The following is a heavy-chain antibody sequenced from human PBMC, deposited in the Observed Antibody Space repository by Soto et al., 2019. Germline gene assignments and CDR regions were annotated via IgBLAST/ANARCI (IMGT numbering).Heavy chain of an antibody. CDR3: VKDESINWYSGHFRH. D-gene: IGHD6-13*01. J-gene: IGHJ1*01. Sequence: RRLSCAASGFTCDDYAMHWVRQVPGKGLEWASGINWNSGSIGYGDSVKGRFAISRDNAKNSLHLQMNSLSAEDTAFYYCVKDESINWYSGHFRHWGQGTLVTVSS. CDR2: INWNSGSI. V-gene: IGHV3-9*01. CDR1: GFTCDDYA.